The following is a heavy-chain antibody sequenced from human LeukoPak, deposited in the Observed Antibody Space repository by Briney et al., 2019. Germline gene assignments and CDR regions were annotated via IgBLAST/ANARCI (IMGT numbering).Heavy chain of an antibody. Sequence: GGSLRLSCTTSGFMFGDNAMSWVRQAPGKGLEWVGLIRSKAYGGATEYAASAKGRFTISRDDSKSIAYLQMNSLRTEDTAVYYCTRHHSCSLFDYWGQGTLVTVSS. J-gene: IGHJ4*02. V-gene: IGHV3-49*04. D-gene: IGHD2-2*01. CDR2: IRSKAYGGAT. CDR1: GFMFGDNA. CDR3: TRHHSCSLFDY.